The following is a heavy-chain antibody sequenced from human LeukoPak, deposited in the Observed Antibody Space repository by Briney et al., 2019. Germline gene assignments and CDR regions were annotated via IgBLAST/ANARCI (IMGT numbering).Heavy chain of an antibody. J-gene: IGHJ6*02. CDR1: GFTFSSYW. Sequence: PGGSLRLSCAASGFTFSSYWMHWVRQAPGKGLVWASRINSDGSSTGYADSVKGRFTISRDNAKNALYLQLNSLRAEDTAVYYCARDLPRGYSYGYYYYYGMDVWGQGTTVTVSS. V-gene: IGHV3-74*01. CDR2: INSDGSST. CDR3: ARDLPRGYSYGYYYYYGMDV. D-gene: IGHD5-18*01.